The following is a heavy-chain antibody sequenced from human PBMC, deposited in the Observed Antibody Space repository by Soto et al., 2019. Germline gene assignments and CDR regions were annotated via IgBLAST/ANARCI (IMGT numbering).Heavy chain of an antibody. V-gene: IGHV1-69*12. CDR2: IIPIFGTA. D-gene: IGHD3-22*01. CDR1: GGTFSSYA. Sequence: QVQLVQSGAEVKKPGSSVKVSCKASGGTFSSYAISWVRQAPGQGLEWMGGIIPIFGTANYAQKSQGRVTITADESTSKPYMELSGLTADDRAVYDSAGDAMLVVADHDAFAVWGQGTMATAS. J-gene: IGHJ3*01. CDR3: AGDAMLVVADHDAFAV.